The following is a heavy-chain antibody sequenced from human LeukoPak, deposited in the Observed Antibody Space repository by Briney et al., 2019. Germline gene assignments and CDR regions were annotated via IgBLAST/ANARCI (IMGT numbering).Heavy chain of an antibody. J-gene: IGHJ4*02. CDR2: IYYSGTT. CDR3: ARSILHSGGSCCWYYFDY. Sequence: SETLSLTCSVSGGFISNHYWSWIRQPPGKGPEWIGYIYYSGTTNYNPSLKSRVTISVDTSKNQFSLKLSSVSAADTAVYYCARSILHSGGSCCWYYFDYWGQGTLVTVSS. CDR1: GGFISNHY. V-gene: IGHV4-59*11. D-gene: IGHD2-15*01.